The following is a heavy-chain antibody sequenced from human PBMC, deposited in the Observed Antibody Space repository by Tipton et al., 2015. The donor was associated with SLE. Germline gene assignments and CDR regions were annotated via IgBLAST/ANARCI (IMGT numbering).Heavy chain of an antibody. V-gene: IGHV4-39*07. CDR2: IYFSGTS. J-gene: IGHJ4*02. CDR1: GGSISSSSYS. D-gene: IGHD6-19*01. Sequence: TLSLTCTVSGGSISSSSYSWGWIRQPPGKGLEWIGTIYFSGTSYYNPSLQSRVIISVDTSKNQFSLKLSSVTAADTAFYYCARRRSDWQMTDYYFDYWGQGTLVTVSS. CDR3: ARRRSDWQMTDYYFDY.